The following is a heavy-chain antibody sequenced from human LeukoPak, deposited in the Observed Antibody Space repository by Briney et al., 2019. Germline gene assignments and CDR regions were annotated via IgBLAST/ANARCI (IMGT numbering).Heavy chain of an antibody. CDR3: AREYCGADCYSGLDY. CDR2: ISYDGSDK. J-gene: IGHJ4*02. CDR1: GFTFSSYA. D-gene: IGHD2-21*02. V-gene: IGHV3-30*04. Sequence: GGSLRLSCAASGFTFSSYAMHWVRQTPGRGLEWVALISYDGSDKYYANSVRGRFTISRDNSKSTVFLQMNSLRPEDTAVYYCAREYCGADCYSGLDYWGQGILVTVSS.